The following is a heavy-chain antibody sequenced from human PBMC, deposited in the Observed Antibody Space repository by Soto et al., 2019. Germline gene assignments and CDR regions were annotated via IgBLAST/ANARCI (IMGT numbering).Heavy chain of an antibody. CDR3: TRGGGNYFPLWY. Sequence: PSETLSLTCSVSGRSMSSNYWSWIRQSPDKGLEWLGYVFYGGTDYNPSLGGRVSMSVETSKRQFSLKLTSVTVADTAVYYCTRGGGNYFPLWYWGQGTLVTVSS. J-gene: IGHJ4*02. D-gene: IGHD1-26*01. V-gene: IGHV4-59*01. CDR1: GRSMSSNY. CDR2: VFYGGT.